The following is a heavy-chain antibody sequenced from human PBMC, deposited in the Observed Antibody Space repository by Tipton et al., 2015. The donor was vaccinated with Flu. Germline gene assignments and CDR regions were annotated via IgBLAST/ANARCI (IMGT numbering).Heavy chain of an antibody. Sequence: LSLTCAASGFTFSSYAMSWVRQAPGKGLEWVSVISSSGGSTYYADSVKGRFTISRDNSNNTLYLQMNSLRAEDTAVYYCAKALEVVLILDAFDIWGQGTMVTVSS. V-gene: IGHV3-23*01. J-gene: IGHJ3*02. CDR3: AKALEVVLILDAFDI. CDR1: GFTFSSYA. D-gene: IGHD3-22*01. CDR2: ISSSGGST.